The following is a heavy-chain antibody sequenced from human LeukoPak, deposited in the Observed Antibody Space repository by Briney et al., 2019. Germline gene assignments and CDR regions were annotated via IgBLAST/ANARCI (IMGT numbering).Heavy chain of an antibody. V-gene: IGHV4-34*01. CDR2: INHSGST. J-gene: IGHJ5*02. CDR3: ARESNGYDFWSGYMTWFDP. Sequence: SETLSLTCAVYGGSFSGYYWSWIRQPPGKGLEWIGEINHSGSTNYNPSLKSRVTISVDTSKNQFSLKLSSVTAADTAVYYCARESNGYDFWSGYMTWFDPWGQGTLVTVSS. D-gene: IGHD3-3*01. CDR1: GGSFSGYY.